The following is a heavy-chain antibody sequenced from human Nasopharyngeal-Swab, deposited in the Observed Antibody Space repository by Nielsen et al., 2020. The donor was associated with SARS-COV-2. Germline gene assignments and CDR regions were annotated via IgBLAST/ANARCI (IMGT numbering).Heavy chain of an antibody. CDR3: ARVGIMSGNLWGWFDP. J-gene: IGHJ5*02. V-gene: IGHV1-3*01. CDR2: INAGNGNT. D-gene: IGHD1-26*01. CDR1: GDTFTSYA. Sequence: ASVKVACKASGDTFTSYAMHWVRQAPGKRLEWMGWINAGNGNTKYSQKFQGRVTITRDTSASTAYMELSSLRSEDTAVYYCARVGIMSGNLWGWFDPWGQGTLVTVSS.